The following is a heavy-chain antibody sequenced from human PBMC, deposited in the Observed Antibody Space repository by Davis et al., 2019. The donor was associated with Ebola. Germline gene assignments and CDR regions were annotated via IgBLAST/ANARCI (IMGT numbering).Heavy chain of an antibody. D-gene: IGHD3-3*01. V-gene: IGHV1-8*01. CDR1: GYTFTSYD. Sequence: ASVKVSCKASGYTFTSYDINWVRQATGQGLEWMGWMNPNSGNTGYAQKFQGRVTMTRNTSIRTAYMELSSLRSEDTAVYYCARGRFLEWLFAGGYWGQGTLVTVSS. J-gene: IGHJ4*02. CDR2: MNPNSGNT. CDR3: ARGRFLEWLFAGGY.